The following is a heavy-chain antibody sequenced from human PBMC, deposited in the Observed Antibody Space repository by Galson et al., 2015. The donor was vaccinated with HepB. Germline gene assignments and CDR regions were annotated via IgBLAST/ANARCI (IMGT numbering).Heavy chain of an antibody. CDR1: GFTFSDHY. J-gene: IGHJ4*01. Sequence: SLRLSCAASGFTFSDHYMTWVRQAPGKGLECLSYISSDSSYTKYADSLGGRFTISRDNAKKSLYLQMSSLRVEDTAVYYCARVDWQHFFDYWGHGTLVTVSS. CDR2: ISSDSSYT. V-gene: IGHV3-11*05. D-gene: IGHD3-9*01. CDR3: ARVDWQHFFDY.